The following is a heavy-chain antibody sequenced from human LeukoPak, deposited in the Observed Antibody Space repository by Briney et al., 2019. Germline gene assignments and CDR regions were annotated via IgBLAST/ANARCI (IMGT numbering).Heavy chain of an antibody. CDR3: ARTAADVPLGTSYVVVPAAMY. J-gene: IGHJ4*02. D-gene: IGHD2-2*01. CDR2: IYPGVSDT. CDR1: GYSFTSYW. Sequence: GESLKISCKGSGYSFTSYWIRWVRQMPGKGLEWMGIIYPGVSDTRYSPSFQGQVTISADKSISTAYLQWSSLKASDTAMYYCARTAADVPLGTSYVVVPAAMYWGQGTLVTVSS. V-gene: IGHV5-51*01.